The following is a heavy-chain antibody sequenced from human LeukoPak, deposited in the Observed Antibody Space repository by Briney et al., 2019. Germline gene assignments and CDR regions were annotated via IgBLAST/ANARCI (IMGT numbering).Heavy chain of an antibody. D-gene: IGHD6-13*01. V-gene: IGHV3-30-3*01. CDR2: TSHDESNK. Sequence: GRSLRLSCVASGISLRSYSVHWVRQAPGKGLERVALTSHDESNKKYADSVRGRCTISRDNSRDTVFLQLSNLRHEDTAVYYCAKGDAAGAYRTDFWGPGTRVTVSS. J-gene: IGHJ4*02. CDR3: AKGDAAGAYRTDF. CDR1: GISLRSYS.